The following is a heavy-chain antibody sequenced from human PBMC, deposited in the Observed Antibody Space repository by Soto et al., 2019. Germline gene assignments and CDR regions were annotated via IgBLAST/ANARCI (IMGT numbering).Heavy chain of an antibody. D-gene: IGHD5-18*01. Sequence: GESLKISCKGSGYTFTSYWIGWVRQMPGKGLEWMGIIYPGDSDTRYSPSFQGQVTISADKSISTAYVQWSSLKASDTAMYYCAKSIGGYTYGFDMWGQGTMVTVSS. CDR3: AKSIGGYTYGFDM. CDR2: IYPGDSDT. J-gene: IGHJ3*02. CDR1: GYTFTSYW. V-gene: IGHV5-51*01.